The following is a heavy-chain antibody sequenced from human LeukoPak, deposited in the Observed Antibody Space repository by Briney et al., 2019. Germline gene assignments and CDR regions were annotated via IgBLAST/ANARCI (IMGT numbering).Heavy chain of an antibody. V-gene: IGHV3-30*04. CDR3: ARSPIYVILTLDY. CDR2: ISYDGSNK. D-gene: IGHD3-9*01. CDR1: GFTFSSYA. J-gene: IGHJ4*02. Sequence: GGSLRLSCAASGFTFSSYAMHWVRQAPGKGLEWVAVISYDGSNKYYADSVKGRFTISRDNSKNTLYLQMNSLRAEDTAVYYCARSPIYVILTLDYWGQGTLVTVSS.